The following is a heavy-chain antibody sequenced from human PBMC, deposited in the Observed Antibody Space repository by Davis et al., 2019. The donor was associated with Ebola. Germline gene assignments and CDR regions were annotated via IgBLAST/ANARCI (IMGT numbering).Heavy chain of an antibody. CDR3: ARGGVEMATINWFDP. J-gene: IGHJ5*02. D-gene: IGHD5-24*01. V-gene: IGHV1-2*04. Sequence: ASVKVSCKASGYTFTGYYMHWVRQAPGQGLEWMGWINPNSGGTNYAQKFQGWVTMTRDTSISTAYMELSRLRSDDTAVYYCARGGVEMATINWFDPWGQGTLVTVSS. CDR2: INPNSGGT. CDR1: GYTFTGYY.